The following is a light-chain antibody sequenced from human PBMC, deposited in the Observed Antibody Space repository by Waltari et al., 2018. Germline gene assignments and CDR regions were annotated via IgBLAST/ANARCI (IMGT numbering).Light chain of an antibody. CDR3: QSYDSSLSGVV. Sequence: QSVVTQPPSVSGAPGQRVIISCTGGSSNIGAGYDVHWYQQIPGRAPKLLIYGNTNRPSGVPDRFSGSKSDTSASLVITGLQADDEADYYCQSYDSSLSGVVFGGGTKLTVL. J-gene: IGLJ2*01. V-gene: IGLV1-40*01. CDR2: GNT. CDR1: SSNIGAGYD.